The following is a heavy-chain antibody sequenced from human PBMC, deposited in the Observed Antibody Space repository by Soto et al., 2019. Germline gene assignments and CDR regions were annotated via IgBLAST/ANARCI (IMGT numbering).Heavy chain of an antibody. CDR1: GFTFSSYG. V-gene: IGHV3-30*18. CDR3: AKGPLYYYGSGSLNPYYYYGMDV. J-gene: IGHJ6*02. D-gene: IGHD3-10*01. Sequence: QVQLVESGGGVVQPGRSLRLSCAASGFTFSSYGMHWVRQAPGKGLEWVAVISYDGSNKYYADSVKGRFTISRDNSKNTLYLQMNSLRAEDTAVYYCAKGPLYYYGSGSLNPYYYYGMDVWGQGTTVTVSS. CDR2: ISYDGSNK.